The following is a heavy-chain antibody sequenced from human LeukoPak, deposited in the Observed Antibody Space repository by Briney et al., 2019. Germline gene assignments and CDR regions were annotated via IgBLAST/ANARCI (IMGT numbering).Heavy chain of an antibody. CDR1: GYTFTSYY. Sequence: ASVKVSCKASGYTFTSYYMHWVRQAPGQGLEWMGIINPSGGSTSYAQKFQGRVTMTRDTSTSTVYMELSSLRSEDTAVYYCAREGTYYDILTGFDYWGQGTLVTVSS. V-gene: IGHV1-46*01. CDR2: INPSGGST. J-gene: IGHJ4*02. CDR3: AREGTYYDILTGFDY. D-gene: IGHD3-9*01.